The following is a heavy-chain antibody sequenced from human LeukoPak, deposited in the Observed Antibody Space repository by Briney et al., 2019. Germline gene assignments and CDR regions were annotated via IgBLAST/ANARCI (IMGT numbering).Heavy chain of an antibody. J-gene: IGHJ4*02. D-gene: IGHD3-22*01. CDR1: GYTVTSYY. CDR3: ARVTMIVDSPLGY. Sequence: ASVKVSCKASGYTVTSYYMHWVRQAPGQGLEWMGILNPSGGSSSYAQKFQGRATLTRATSTSTVYMELSSLRSEDTAVYYCARVTMIVDSPLGYWGQGTLVTVSS. CDR2: LNPSGGSS. V-gene: IGHV1-46*01.